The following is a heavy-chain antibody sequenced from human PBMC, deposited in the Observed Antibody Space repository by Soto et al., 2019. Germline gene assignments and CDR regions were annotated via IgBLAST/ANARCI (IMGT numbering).Heavy chain of an antibody. D-gene: IGHD2-21*02. CDR1: GFTFSYYW. V-gene: IGHV3-74*01. CDR3: ARGDRGAFDL. Sequence: GRSHRLRYAASGFTFSYYWMRWVRQAPGQGLVWVSRIHSDGSSTTYADSVKGRFTISRDNAKNTLYLQMNSLRAEDTAVYYCARGDRGAFDLWGQGTMVTVSS. J-gene: IGHJ3*01. CDR2: IHSDGSST.